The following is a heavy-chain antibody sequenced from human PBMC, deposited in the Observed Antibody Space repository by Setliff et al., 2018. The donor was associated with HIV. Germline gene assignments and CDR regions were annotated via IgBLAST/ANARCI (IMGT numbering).Heavy chain of an antibody. V-gene: IGHV4-38-2*01. CDR1: GYSISSGYY. CDR3: ATGLTMTPDY. Sequence: SETLSLTCAVSGYSISSGYYWGWVRQPPEKGLEWIGSFYHSGSTYYNPSLKSRVTISVDTSKNQFSLKLSSVTAADTAVYYCATGLTMTPDYWGQGTLVTVSS. CDR2: FYHSGST. D-gene: IGHD7-27*01. J-gene: IGHJ4*02.